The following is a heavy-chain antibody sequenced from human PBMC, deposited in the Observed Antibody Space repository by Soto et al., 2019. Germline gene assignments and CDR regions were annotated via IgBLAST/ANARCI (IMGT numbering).Heavy chain of an antibody. J-gene: IGHJ4*02. D-gene: IGHD3-10*01. CDR2: INAANGDT. Sequence: ASVKVSCKASGYTSSTFPMHWVRQAPGQNLEWMGWINAANGDTGYSQNFQGRVTITRDTTASTAYMELSGLRSEDTAVYFCARKDYYGYGNYHFDYWGQGTLVTVSS. V-gene: IGHV1-3*01. CDR3: ARKDYYGYGNYHFDY. CDR1: GYTSSTFP.